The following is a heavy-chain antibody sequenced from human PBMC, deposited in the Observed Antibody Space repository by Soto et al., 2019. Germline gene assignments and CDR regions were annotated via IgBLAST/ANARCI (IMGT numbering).Heavy chain of an antibody. V-gene: IGHV3-21*01. J-gene: IGHJ4*02. CDR1: GFTFSSYS. Sequence: EVQLVESGGGLVKPGGSLRLSCAASGFTFSSYSMNWVRQAPGKGLEWGSSISSSSSYIYYADSVKGRFTSSRDNAKNSLYLQMNSLRAEDTAVYYCAREYCSGGSCYTLTSDYWGQGTLVTVSS. CDR3: AREYCSGGSCYTLTSDY. D-gene: IGHD2-15*01. CDR2: ISSSSSYI.